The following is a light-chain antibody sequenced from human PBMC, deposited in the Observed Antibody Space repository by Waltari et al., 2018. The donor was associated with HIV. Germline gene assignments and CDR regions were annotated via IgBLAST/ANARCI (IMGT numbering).Light chain of an antibody. CDR2: AVT. Sequence: QSALTQPASVSGSLGQSITISCTGNNGDIGGFSYVSWYHQYPGRALNPIIFAVTNRPSRISGRFSASKAGTTASLTISGLQAEDAADYYCSSYTRSTTLVFGGGTKVTVL. J-gene: IGLJ2*01. CDR1: NGDIGGFSY. CDR3: SSYTRSTTLV. V-gene: IGLV2-14*01.